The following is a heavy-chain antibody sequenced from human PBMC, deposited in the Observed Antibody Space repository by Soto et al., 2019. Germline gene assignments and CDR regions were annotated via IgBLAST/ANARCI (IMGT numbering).Heavy chain of an antibody. V-gene: IGHV3-23*01. Sequence: GGTLRLSCAASGFTFSSYAMSWVRQAPGKGLEWVSAISGSGGSTYYADSVKGRFTISRDNSKNTLYLQMNSLRAEDTAVYYCAKEVFPAAMDDYYYGMDVWGQGTTVTAP. CDR3: AKEVFPAAMDDYYYGMDV. D-gene: IGHD2-2*01. CDR2: ISGSGGST. CDR1: GFTFSSYA. J-gene: IGHJ6*02.